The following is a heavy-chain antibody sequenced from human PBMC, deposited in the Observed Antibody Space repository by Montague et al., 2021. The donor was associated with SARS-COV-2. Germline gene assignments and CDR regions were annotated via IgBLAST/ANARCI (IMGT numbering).Heavy chain of an antibody. Sequence: SECQSLVYTVSGGSISSYYWSWIRQPPGKGLEWIGYIYYSGSTNYNPSLKSRVTISVDTSKNQFSLKLSSVTAADTAVYYCARDSYSSSWATPYWYFDLWGRGVLVTVSS. CDR2: IYYSGST. CDR1: GGSISSYY. V-gene: IGHV4-59*01. CDR3: ARDSYSSSWATPYWYFDL. D-gene: IGHD6-13*01. J-gene: IGHJ2*01.